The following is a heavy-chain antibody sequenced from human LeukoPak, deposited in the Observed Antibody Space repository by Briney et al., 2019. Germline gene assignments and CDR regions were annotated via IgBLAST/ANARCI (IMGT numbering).Heavy chain of an antibody. CDR1: GYTFTSYG. J-gene: IGHJ5*02. V-gene: IGHV1-18*01. D-gene: IGHD3-16*01. Sequence: ASVKVSCKASGYTFTSYGIIWVRQAPGQGLEWMGWISAYNGNTNYAQKLQGRVTMTTDTSTGTAYMELRSLRSDDTAVYYCARLRLGYNWFDPWGQGTLVTVSS. CDR2: ISAYNGNT. CDR3: ARLRLGYNWFDP.